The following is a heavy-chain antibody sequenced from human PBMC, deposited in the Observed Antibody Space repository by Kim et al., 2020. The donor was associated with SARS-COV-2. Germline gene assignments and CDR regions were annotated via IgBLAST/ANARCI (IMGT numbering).Heavy chain of an antibody. CDR3: ARRVGVSNRRITIPLEFHYYGMDV. V-gene: IGHV3-30-3*01. CDR2: ISYDGSNK. D-gene: IGHD3-3*01. J-gene: IGHJ6*02. Sequence: GGSLRLSCAASGFTFSSYAMHWVRQAPGKGLEWVAVISYDGSNKYYADSVKGRFTISRDNSKNTLYLQMNSLRAEDTAVYYCARRVGVSNRRITIPLEFHYYGMDVWGQGTTVTVSS. CDR1: GFTFSSYA.